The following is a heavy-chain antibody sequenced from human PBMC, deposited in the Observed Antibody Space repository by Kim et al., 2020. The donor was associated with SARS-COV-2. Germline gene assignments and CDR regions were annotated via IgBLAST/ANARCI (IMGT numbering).Heavy chain of an antibody. D-gene: IGHD1-26*01. CDR3: ARREGGSNYFDY. CDR1: GASISSYY. J-gene: IGHJ4*02. V-gene: IGHV4-4*07. Sequence: SETLSLTCTVSGASISSYYWSWIRQPAGKGPEWIGRIYSSGRTDYNPSLKSRVTMSVDTSKNQFSLKLSSVTAADTAVYYCARREGGSNYFDYWGQGTLVTVSS. CDR2: IYSSGRT.